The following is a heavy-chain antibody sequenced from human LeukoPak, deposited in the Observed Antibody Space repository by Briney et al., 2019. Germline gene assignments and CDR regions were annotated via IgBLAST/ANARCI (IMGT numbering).Heavy chain of an antibody. J-gene: IGHJ4*02. Sequence: GGSLRLSCEASAFTFSSYWMSWVRQAPGKGLEWVANMKEDGGEINYVDSVKSRFTISRDNAKNSLFLQMNSLRVEDTAVYYCARDRGYSTFDYWGQGTLVTVSS. CDR1: AFTFSSYW. CDR3: ARDRGYSTFDY. D-gene: IGHD4-23*01. V-gene: IGHV3-7*01. CDR2: MKEDGGEI.